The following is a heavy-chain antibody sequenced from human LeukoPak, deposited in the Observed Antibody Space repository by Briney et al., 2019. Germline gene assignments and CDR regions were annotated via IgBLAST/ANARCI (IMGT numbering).Heavy chain of an antibody. CDR1: GGSFSGYY. CDR3: ARGSYYYDSSGYPLMHFDY. J-gene: IGHJ4*02. CDR2: INHSGST. D-gene: IGHD3-22*01. Sequence: SETQSLTCAVYGGSFSGYYWSWIRQPPGKGLEWIGEINHSGSTNYNPSLKSRVTISVDTSKNQFSLKLSSVTAADTAVYYCARGSYYYDSSGYPLMHFDYWGQGTLVTVSS. V-gene: IGHV4-34*01.